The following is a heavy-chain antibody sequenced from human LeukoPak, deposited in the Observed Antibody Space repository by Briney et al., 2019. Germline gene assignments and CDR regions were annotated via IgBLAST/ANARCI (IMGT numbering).Heavy chain of an antibody. D-gene: IGHD2-15*01. CDR3: ARKTGGFDY. CDR2: IYPHDSDT. V-gene: IGHV5-51*01. CDR1: GYSFPSYW. J-gene: IGHJ4*02. Sequence: GESLKISCEGSGYSFPSYWIAWVRQVPGKGLDWMGIIYPHDSDTKYSPSFQGQVTISADKSISTTYLQWNSLKASDSAIYYCARKTGGFDYWGQGTLVTVSS.